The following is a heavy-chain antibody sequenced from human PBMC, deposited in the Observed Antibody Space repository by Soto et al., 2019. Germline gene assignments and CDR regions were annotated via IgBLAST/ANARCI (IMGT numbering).Heavy chain of an antibody. V-gene: IGHV3-53*01. J-gene: IGHJ6*02. CDR1: GFSVSSHY. CDR3: ARDAGTKNDYYGMDV. CDR2: IYSGTST. Sequence: EVQLVESGGALIQPGGSLRLSCSASGFSVSSHYMNWVRQAPGRGLEWVSIIYSGTSTFYADSVKGRFTISRDDSKSTLYLQMNNLRAEDTAVYYCARDAGTKNDYYGMDVWGQGTTVTVS. D-gene: IGHD1-1*01.